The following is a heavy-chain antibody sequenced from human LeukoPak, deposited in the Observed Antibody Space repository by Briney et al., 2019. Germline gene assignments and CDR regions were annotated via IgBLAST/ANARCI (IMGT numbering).Heavy chain of an antibody. D-gene: IGHD2-15*01. Sequence: GGSLRLSCAASGFTFSSYSMNWVRQAPGKGLEWVSAISGSGGSTYYADSVKGRFTISRDNSKNTLYLQMNSLRAEDTAVYYCAKDLVVADHYGMDVWGQGTTVTVSS. V-gene: IGHV3-23*01. J-gene: IGHJ6*02. CDR2: ISGSGGST. CDR1: GFTFSSYS. CDR3: AKDLVVADHYGMDV.